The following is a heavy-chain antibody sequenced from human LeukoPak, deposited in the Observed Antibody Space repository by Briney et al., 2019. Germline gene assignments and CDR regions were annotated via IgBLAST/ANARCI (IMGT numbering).Heavy chain of an antibody. CDR2: IWYDGSNR. D-gene: IGHD1-26*01. J-gene: IGHJ4*02. Sequence: GGSLRLSCAASGFTFSSYAMHWVRQAPGKGLEWVAIIWYDGSNRYYADSVKGRFTISRDNSKNTLYLQMNSLRAEDTAVYYCARDRELLHCLDYWGQGTLVTVSS. CDR1: GFTFSSYA. V-gene: IGHV3-33*08. CDR3: ARDRELLHCLDY.